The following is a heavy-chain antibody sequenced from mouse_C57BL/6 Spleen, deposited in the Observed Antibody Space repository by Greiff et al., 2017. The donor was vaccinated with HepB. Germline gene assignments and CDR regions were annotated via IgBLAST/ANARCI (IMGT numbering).Heavy chain of an antibody. CDR2: ISSGGSYT. CDR1: GFTFSSYG. CDR3: ARRIISVGSSFWYFDV. Sequence: EVKLVESGGDLVKPGGSLKLSCAASGFTFSSYGMSWVRQTPDKRLEWVATISSGGSYTYYPDSVKGRFTISRDNAKNTLYLQMSSLKSEDTAMYYCARRIISVGSSFWYFDVWGTGTTVTVSS. V-gene: IGHV5-6*02. J-gene: IGHJ1*03. D-gene: IGHD1-1*01.